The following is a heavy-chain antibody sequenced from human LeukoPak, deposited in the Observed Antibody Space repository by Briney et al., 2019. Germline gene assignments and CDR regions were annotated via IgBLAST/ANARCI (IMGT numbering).Heavy chain of an antibody. CDR2: IYTSGST. J-gene: IGHJ5*02. Sequence: SETLSLTCTVSGGSISSYYWSWIRQPAGKGLEWIGRIYTSGSTNYNPSLKSRVTMSVDTSKNQFSLKLTSVTAADTAVYYCARDLGYYGSGTFDPWGQGTLVTVSS. CDR1: GGSISSYY. CDR3: ARDLGYYGSGTFDP. D-gene: IGHD3-10*01. V-gene: IGHV4-4*07.